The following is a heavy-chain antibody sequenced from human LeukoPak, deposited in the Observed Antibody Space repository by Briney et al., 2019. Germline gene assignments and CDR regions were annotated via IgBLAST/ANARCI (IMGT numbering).Heavy chain of an antibody. V-gene: IGHV4-34*01. J-gene: IGHJ3*02. Sequence: PSETLSLTCAVYGGSFSGYYWSWIRQPPGKGLEWIGKINHSGSTNYNPSLKSRVTISVDTSKNQFSLKLSSVTAADTAVYYCARGRIAAAGTRAFDIWGQGTMVTVSS. CDR3: ARGRIAAAGTRAFDI. CDR1: GGSFSGYY. D-gene: IGHD6-13*01. CDR2: INHSGST.